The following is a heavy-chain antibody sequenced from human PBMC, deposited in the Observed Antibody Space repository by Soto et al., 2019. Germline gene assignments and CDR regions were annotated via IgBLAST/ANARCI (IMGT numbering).Heavy chain of an antibody. CDR1: GGSISSYY. CDR2: VFTSGNT. J-gene: IGHJ3*02. D-gene: IGHD3-22*01. Sequence: SETLSLTCTVSGGSISSYYWSWIRQPAGKGLEWIGRVFTSGNTNDNPSLQSRVAMSVDTSKNQFSLKLSSVTAADTAVYYCVRSFFYDNTAYHSSDAFDIWGQGTMVTVSS. V-gene: IGHV4-4*07. CDR3: VRSFFYDNTAYHSSDAFDI.